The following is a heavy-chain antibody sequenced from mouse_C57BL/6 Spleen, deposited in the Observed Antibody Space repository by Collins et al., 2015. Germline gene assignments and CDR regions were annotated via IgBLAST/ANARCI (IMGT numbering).Heavy chain of an antibody. V-gene: IGHV5-17*01. J-gene: IGHJ4*01. Sequence: GAYISSGSSTIYYADTVKGRFTISRDNAKNTLFLQMTSLRSEDTAMYYCAREDYYGSSLYYYAMDYWGQGTSVTVSS. D-gene: IGHD1-1*01. CDR2: ISSGSSTI. CDR3: AREDYYGSSLYYYAMDY.